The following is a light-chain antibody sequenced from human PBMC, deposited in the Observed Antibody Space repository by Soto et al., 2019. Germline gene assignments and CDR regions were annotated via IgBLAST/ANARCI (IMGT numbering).Light chain of an antibody. Sequence: MQMTQSPSTLPSSLGDRVTITCRASQSISNWLAWYQQKPGTAPKVLIYHASNLQSGVPSRFSVSGSGSEFTLTISSMQPDYLATYYCPQYNSYSFGQGTKVDI. CDR1: QSISNW. CDR2: HAS. CDR3: PQYNSYS. V-gene: IGKV1-5*01. J-gene: IGKJ1*01.